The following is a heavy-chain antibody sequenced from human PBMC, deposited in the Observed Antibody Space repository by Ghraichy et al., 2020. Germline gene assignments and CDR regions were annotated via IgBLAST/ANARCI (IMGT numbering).Heavy chain of an antibody. CDR2: IYSGGST. CDR3: ARDRAGFMISGMDV. V-gene: IGHV3-53*01. Sequence: GGSLRLSCAASGFTVSSNYMSWVRQAPGKGLEWVSVIYSGGSTYYADSVKGRFTISRDNSKNTLYLQMNSLRAEDTAVYYCARDRAGFMISGMDVWGQGTTVTVSS. CDR1: GFTVSSNY. D-gene: IGHD3-16*01. J-gene: IGHJ6*02.